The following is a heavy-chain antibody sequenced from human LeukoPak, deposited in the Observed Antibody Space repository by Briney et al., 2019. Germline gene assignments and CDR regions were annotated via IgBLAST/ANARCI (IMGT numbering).Heavy chain of an antibody. CDR2: INQDESEK. J-gene: IGHJ4*02. CDR1: GFTFSSYW. CDR3: AKDQNSGYDLKTYFDY. D-gene: IGHD5-12*01. V-gene: IGHV3-7*03. Sequence: GGSLRLSCAASGFTFSSYWVSWVRQAPGKGLKGVANINQDESEKYYVDSVKGRFTISRDNAKNSLYLQMNSLRAEDTALYYCAKDQNSGYDLKTYFDYWGQGTLVTVSS.